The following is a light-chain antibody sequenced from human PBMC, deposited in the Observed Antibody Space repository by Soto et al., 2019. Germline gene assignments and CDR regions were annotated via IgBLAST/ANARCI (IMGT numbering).Light chain of an antibody. V-gene: IGKV1-17*03. J-gene: IGKJ1*01. CDR1: QGISNY. CDR2: TAS. CDR3: QQYYSFPPT. Sequence: IHMTQSASAMSASVGYRVTITCRASQGISNYLAWFQQKKGKVLKRLIYTASTLESGVPSRFSGGGYGTEFNLTISSLQTDDFATYYCQQYYSFPPTFGQGTKVDIK.